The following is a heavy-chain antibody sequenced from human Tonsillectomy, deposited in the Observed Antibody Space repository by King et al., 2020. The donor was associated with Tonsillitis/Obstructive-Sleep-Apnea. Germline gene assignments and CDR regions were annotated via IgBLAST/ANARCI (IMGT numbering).Heavy chain of an antibody. V-gene: IGHV3-23*04. D-gene: IGHD3-10*01. Sequence: VPLVESGGGLVQPGGSLRLSCAASGFTFSIYALSWVRQAPGKGREWVSAISGSGGRTYYADSVKGRFTISRDNSKNTLYLQMNSLRAEDTAVYYCAKDRRITQVRGVIVHDFDYWGQGTLVTVSS. CDR1: GFTFSIYA. J-gene: IGHJ4*02. CDR3: AKDRRITQVRGVIVHDFDY. CDR2: ISGSGGRT.